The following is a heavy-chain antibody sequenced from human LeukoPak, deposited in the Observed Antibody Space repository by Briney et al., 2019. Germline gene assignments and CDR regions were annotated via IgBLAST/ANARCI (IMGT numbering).Heavy chain of an antibody. D-gene: IGHD1-26*01. CDR3: AREKGSWGVFDY. V-gene: IGHV1-69*01. CDR1: GGTFSSDA. Sequence: SVKVSCKASGGTFSSDAISWVRQAPGQGLEWMGGIIPELGTANYAQKFRGRVTITADESTTTVYMELSSLRSEDTAVYYCAREKGSWGVFDYWGQGTLVTVSS. CDR2: IIPELGTA. J-gene: IGHJ4*02.